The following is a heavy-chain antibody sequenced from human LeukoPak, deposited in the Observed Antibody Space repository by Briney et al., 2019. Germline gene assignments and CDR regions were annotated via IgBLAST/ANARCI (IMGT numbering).Heavy chain of an antibody. V-gene: IGHV3-53*01. D-gene: IGHD5-18*01. CDR2: IYSGGST. CDR1: GFTVISNC. J-gene: IGHJ4*02. CDR3: ARGGYSYGTQFFDY. Sequence: GWSLRLSCAASGFTVISNCMILVGQAPGKGLEWVSVIYSGGSTYYADSVKGQFTISRDNSKNTLYLQMKSLRAEDTAVYYCARGGYSYGTQFFDYWGQGTLVTVSS.